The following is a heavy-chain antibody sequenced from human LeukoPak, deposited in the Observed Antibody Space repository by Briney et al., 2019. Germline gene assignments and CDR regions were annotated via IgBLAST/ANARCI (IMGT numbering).Heavy chain of an antibody. V-gene: IGHV3-30*02. Sequence: GGSLRLSCAASGFTFSNYGIHWVRQAPGKGLECVAFIRYDGSNKNYADSVKGRFTISRDNSKNTLYLQMHSLRVEDTAVYYCAKGPRRKSISMVRGVTNYFYYYTDVWGKGTTVTISS. D-gene: IGHD3-10*01. CDR1: GFTFSNYG. J-gene: IGHJ6*03. CDR2: IRYDGSNK. CDR3: AKGPRRKSISMVRGVTNYFYYYTDV.